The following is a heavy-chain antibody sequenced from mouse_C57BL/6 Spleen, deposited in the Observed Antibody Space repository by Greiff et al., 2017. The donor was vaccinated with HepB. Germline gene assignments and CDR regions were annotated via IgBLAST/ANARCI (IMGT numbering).Heavy chain of an antibody. CDR3: AIYDYDGYAMDY. V-gene: IGHV14-2*01. Sequence: EVKLQESGAELVKPGASVKLSCTASGFNIKDYYMHWVKQRTEQGLVWIGRIDPEDGETKYAPNFQGKATITADTSSNTAYLQLSSLTSEDTAVYYCAIYDYDGYAMDYWGQGTSVTVSS. J-gene: IGHJ4*01. CDR1: GFNIKDYY. D-gene: IGHD2-4*01. CDR2: IDPEDGET.